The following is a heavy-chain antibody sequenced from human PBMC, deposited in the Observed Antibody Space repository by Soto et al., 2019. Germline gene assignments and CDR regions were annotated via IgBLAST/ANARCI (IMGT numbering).Heavy chain of an antibody. D-gene: IGHD6-13*01. Sequence: SETLSLTCPVSGGSISSGGYYWSWIRQHPGKGLEWIGYIYYSGSTYYNPSLKSRVTISVDTSKNQFSLKLSSVAAADTAVYYCARDRGLLIAAAGTFDYWGQGTLVTVSS. CDR3: ARDRGLLIAAAGTFDY. J-gene: IGHJ4*02. V-gene: IGHV4-31*03. CDR1: GGSISSGGYY. CDR2: IYYSGST.